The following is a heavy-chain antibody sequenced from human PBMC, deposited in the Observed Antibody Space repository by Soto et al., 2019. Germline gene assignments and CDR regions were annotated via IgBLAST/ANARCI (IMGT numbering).Heavy chain of an antibody. V-gene: IGHV3-33*01. CDR3: ARDGIDIVATIRDYYYYGMDV. CDR1: GFTFSSYG. Sequence: PVGSLRLSCAASGFTFSSYGMHWVRQAPGKGLEWVAVIWYDGSNKYYADSVKGRFTISRDNSKNTLYLQMNSLRAEDTAVYYCARDGIDIVATIRDYYYYGMDVWG. CDR2: IWYDGSNK. D-gene: IGHD5-12*01. J-gene: IGHJ6*02.